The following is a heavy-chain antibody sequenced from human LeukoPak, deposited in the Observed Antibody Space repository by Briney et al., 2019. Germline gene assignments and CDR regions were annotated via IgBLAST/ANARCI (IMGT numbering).Heavy chain of an antibody. CDR1: GFTFSSYG. V-gene: IGHV3-30*02. CDR2: IRYDGSNK. J-gene: IGHJ4*02. CDR3: ANLAGYRYGWSDY. D-gene: IGHD5-18*01. Sequence: GGSLRLSCAASGFTFSSYGMHWVRQAPGRGLEWVAFIRYDGSNKYYADSVKGRFTISRDNSKNTLYLQMNSLRAEDTAVFYCANLAGYRYGWSDYWGQGTLVTVSS.